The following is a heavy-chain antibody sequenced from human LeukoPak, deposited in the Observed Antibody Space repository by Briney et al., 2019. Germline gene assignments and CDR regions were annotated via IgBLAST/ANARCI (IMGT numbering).Heavy chain of an antibody. D-gene: IGHD3-9*01. J-gene: IGHJ6*02. CDR3: ARTDILTGYYYGMDV. CDR2: ISYDGSNK. Sequence: GGSLRLSCAASGFTFSSYAMHWVRQAPGKGLEWVAVISYDGSNKYYADSVKGRFTISRDNSKNTLYLQMNSLRAEDTAVYYCARTDILTGYYYGMDVWGQGTTVTVSS. V-gene: IGHV3-30*14. CDR1: GFTFSSYA.